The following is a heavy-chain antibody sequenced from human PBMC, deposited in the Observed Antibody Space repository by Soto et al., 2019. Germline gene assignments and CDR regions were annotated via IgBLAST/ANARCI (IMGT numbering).Heavy chain of an antibody. J-gene: IGHJ4*02. Sequence: EVQLVESGGGLVQPGGSLRLSCAASGFTFSSYWMSWVRQAPGKGLEWVANIKQDGSEKYYVDSVTGRFTISRDNAKNLLHLQMNSLRAEDTAVYYCACESIQGGYIHDYWGQGTLVTVFS. CDR3: ACESIQGGYIHDY. V-gene: IGHV3-7*03. D-gene: IGHD1-26*01. CDR1: GFTFSSYW. CDR2: IKQDGSEK.